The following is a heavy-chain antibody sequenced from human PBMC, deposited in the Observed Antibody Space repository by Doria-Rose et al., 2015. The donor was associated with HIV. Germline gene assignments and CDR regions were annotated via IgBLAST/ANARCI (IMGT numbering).Heavy chain of an antibody. CDR3: ATGVTLDY. CDR1: GFTFSSHR. CDR2: ISSTSAHI. Sequence: VQLVESGGGLVRPGGSLRLSCATSGFTFSSHRINWVRQAPGKGLEWVSSISSTSAHINYADSVRDRFTISRDNARNSLYLQMDSLRAEDTAIYYCATGVTLDYWGQGTLVTVSS. J-gene: IGHJ4*02. V-gene: IGHV3-21*01. D-gene: IGHD3-10*01.